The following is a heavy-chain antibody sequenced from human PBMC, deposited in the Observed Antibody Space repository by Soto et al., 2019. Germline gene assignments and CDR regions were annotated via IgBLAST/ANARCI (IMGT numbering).Heavy chain of an antibody. CDR3: ARSYYDILTGSPYYMDV. CDR1: VYTFTGYY. J-gene: IGHJ6*03. CDR2: INPNSGGT. D-gene: IGHD3-9*01. V-gene: IGHV1-2*04. Sequence: GASVKVSCKASVYTFTGYYMHWVRQAPGQGLEWMGWINPNSGGTNYAQKFQGWVTMTRDTSISTAYMELSRLRSDDTAVCYCARSYYDILTGSPYYMDVWGKGTTVTVSS.